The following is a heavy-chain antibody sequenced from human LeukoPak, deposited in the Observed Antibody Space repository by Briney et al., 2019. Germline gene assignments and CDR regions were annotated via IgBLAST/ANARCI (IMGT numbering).Heavy chain of an antibody. V-gene: IGHV3-7*01. D-gene: IGHD3-22*01. J-gene: IGHJ4*02. CDR2: IKQDGSEK. Sequence: GRSLRLSCAASGFTFSSYSMNWVRQAPGKGLEWVANIKQDGSEKYYVDSVKGRFTISRDNAKNSLYLQMNSLRAEDTAVYYCAKDLSSYEYDSSGYDYWGQGTLVTVSS. CDR3: AKDLSSYEYDSSGYDY. CDR1: GFTFSSYS.